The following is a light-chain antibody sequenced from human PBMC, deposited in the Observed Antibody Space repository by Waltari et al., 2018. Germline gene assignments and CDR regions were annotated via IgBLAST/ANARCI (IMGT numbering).Light chain of an antibody. Sequence: IVLTQTPLSLSLTPGQSAPIPCKPSQSRLPTDGKTYLHWYLQKPGQPPQLLMYEVSRRFTGVPERFSGSGSGTDFTLTIRRVEADDVGIYYCMQGIHLISFGQGTRLEIK. CDR3: MQGIHLIS. CDR1: QSRLPTDGKTY. J-gene: IGKJ5*01. CDR2: EVS. V-gene: IGKV2-29*02.